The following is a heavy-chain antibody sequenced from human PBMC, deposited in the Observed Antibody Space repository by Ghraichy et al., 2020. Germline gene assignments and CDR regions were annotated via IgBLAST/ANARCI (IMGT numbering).Heavy chain of an antibody. CDR2: IRDDGNKK. D-gene: IGHD2-21*01. Sequence: GGSLRLSCAASGFTFSTYGMHWVRQAPGKGLEWVAYIRDDGNKKHYAEYYADSVKGRFTISRDNSKNTLYLQMNSLRVEDMAVYYCAKGDSDWGQGTLVTVSS. V-gene: IGHV3-30*02. J-gene: IGHJ4*02. CDR1: GFTFSTYG. CDR3: AKGDSD.